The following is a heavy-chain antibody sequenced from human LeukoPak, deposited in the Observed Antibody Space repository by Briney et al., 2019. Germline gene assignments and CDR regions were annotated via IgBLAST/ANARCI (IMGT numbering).Heavy chain of an antibody. CDR3: ARGGRVRAIPDY. Sequence: ASVKVSCKASGGTFSSYAISWVRQAPGQGLEWMGRIIPILGIANYAQKFQGRVTITADKSTSTAYMELSSLRSEDTAVYYCARGGRVRAIPDYWGQGTLVTVSS. V-gene: IGHV1-69*04. CDR1: GGTFSSYA. D-gene: IGHD1-26*01. J-gene: IGHJ4*02. CDR2: IIPILGIA.